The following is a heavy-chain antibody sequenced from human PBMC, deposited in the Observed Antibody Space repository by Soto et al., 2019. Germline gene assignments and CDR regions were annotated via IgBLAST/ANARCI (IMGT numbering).Heavy chain of an antibody. CDR2: ISASNGNK. J-gene: IGHJ4*02. D-gene: IGHD7-27*01. CDR3: AKAGHPLDY. Sequence: QVQLVQSGPEVKKPGASVKVSCKASGYTFSSYGISWVRQAPGQGLEWMGRISASNGNKNYAQKLQGRVTMTTDTSTSKAAMDLRSGRSDDTAVYYRAKAGHPLDYYGQGTLVSDST. CDR1: GYTFSSYG. V-gene: IGHV1-18*01.